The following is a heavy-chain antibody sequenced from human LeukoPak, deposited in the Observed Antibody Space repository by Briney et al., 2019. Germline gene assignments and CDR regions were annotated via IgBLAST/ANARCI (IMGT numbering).Heavy chain of an antibody. J-gene: IGHJ4*02. V-gene: IGHV3-30-3*01. Sequence: PGGSLRLSCAASGFTFSSYWMSWVRQAPGKGLEWVAVISYDGSNKYYADSVKGRFTISRDNSKNTLYLQMNSLRAEDTAVYYCAARGLGTDYFDYWGQGTLVTVSS. CDR3: AARGLGTDYFDY. CDR2: ISYDGSNK. D-gene: IGHD7-27*01. CDR1: GFTFSSYW.